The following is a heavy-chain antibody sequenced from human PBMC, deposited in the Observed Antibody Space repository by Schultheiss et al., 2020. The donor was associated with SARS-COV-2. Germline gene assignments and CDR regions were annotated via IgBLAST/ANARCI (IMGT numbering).Heavy chain of an antibody. Sequence: LSLTCTVSGGSISSYYWSWIRQPPGKGLEWIGYIYYSGSTNYNPSLKSRVTISVDTSKNQFSLKLSSVTAADTAVYYCARVPGDWFDPWGQGTLVTVSS. V-gene: IGHV4-59*12. CDR3: ARVPGDWFDP. J-gene: IGHJ5*02. D-gene: IGHD3-10*01. CDR1: GGSISSYY. CDR2: IYYSGST.